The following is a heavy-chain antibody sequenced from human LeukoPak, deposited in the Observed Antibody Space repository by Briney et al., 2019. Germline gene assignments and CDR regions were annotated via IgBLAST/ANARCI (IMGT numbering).Heavy chain of an antibody. D-gene: IGHD1-7*01. J-gene: IGHJ5*02. CDR1: GGSFSGYY. V-gene: IGHV4-34*01. CDR3: ARGAKSGYRGHEHRYNWSYGKSNNWFDP. Sequence: SETLSLTCAVYGGSFSGYYWSWIRQPPRKGLERIGEINHSGSTNYNPSLKSRVTISVDTSKNQLSLKLSFVTAADKAVYYCARGAKSGYRGHEHRYNWSYGKSNNWFDPWGQGTLVTVSS. CDR2: INHSGST.